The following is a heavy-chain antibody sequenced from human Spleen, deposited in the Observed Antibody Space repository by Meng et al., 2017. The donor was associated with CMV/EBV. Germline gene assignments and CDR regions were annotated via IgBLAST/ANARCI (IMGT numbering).Heavy chain of an antibody. J-gene: IGHJ4*02. Sequence: GESLKISCAASGFTVSSNYMSWVRQAPGKGLEWVSVIYSGGSTYYADSVKGRFTVSRDNSKNTLYLQMNSLRAEDTAVYYCAADSRMVTGYFDFWGQGALVTVSS. CDR3: AADSRMVTGYFDF. D-gene: IGHD5-18*01. CDR2: IYSGGST. CDR1: GFTVSSNY. V-gene: IGHV3-53*01.